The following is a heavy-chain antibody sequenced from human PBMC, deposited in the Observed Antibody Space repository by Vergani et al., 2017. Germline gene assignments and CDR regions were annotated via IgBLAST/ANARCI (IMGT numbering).Heavy chain of an antibody. Sequence: QVQLHQWGAGLLKTSETLSLTCAVSGAAFNSYQWTWIRQSPGRGLEWIGEIDDKGKSICNPTLKSRVTISVDNSKRHFALHVTSVTAADSAMYYCVRRDFWVGPRTFHVWGAGTPVTVSP. CDR2: IDDKGKS. J-gene: IGHJ3*01. CDR1: GAAFNSYQ. D-gene: IGHD3-3*01. V-gene: IGHV4-34*01. CDR3: VRRDFWVGPRTFHV.